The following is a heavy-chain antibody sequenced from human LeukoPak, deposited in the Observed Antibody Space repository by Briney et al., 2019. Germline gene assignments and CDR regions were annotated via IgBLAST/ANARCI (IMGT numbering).Heavy chain of an antibody. CDR1: GFTVITND. CDR2: LYSDGNA. Sequence: GSLRLSCAASGFTVITNDMTWVRQAPGKGLEWASVLYSDGNAKYADSVQGRFTISRDNSKNTLYLEMNSLSPDDTAVYYCARGVEPLAANTLAYWGQGTLVTVSS. CDR3: ARGVEPLAANTLAY. V-gene: IGHV3-53*01. D-gene: IGHD1-14*01. J-gene: IGHJ4*02.